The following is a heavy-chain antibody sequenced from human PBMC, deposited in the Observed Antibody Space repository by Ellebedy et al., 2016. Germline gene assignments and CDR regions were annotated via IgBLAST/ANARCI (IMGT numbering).Heavy chain of an antibody. CDR1: GGSISSYY. D-gene: IGHD4-17*01. Sequence: SETLSLTXTVSGGSISSYYWSWIRQPPGKGLEWIGYIYYSGSTTYNPFLESRVTISIDTSKKQISLRLKSVTAADTAVYYCAREGDYGANNWLDPWGQGTLVIVSS. CDR2: IYYSGST. V-gene: IGHV4-59*01. CDR3: AREGDYGANNWLDP. J-gene: IGHJ5*02.